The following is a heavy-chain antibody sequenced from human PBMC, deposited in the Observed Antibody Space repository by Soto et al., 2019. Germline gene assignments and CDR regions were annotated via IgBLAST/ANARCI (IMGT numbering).Heavy chain of an antibody. V-gene: IGHV3-30-3*01. J-gene: IGHJ4*02. Sequence: QVQLVESGGGVVQPGRSLRLSCAASGFTFSSYAMHWVRQAPGKGLEWVAVISSDGSNKYYADSVKGRFTISRDNSKNTLYLQMNSLRAGDPAVYYCAREGGYSYGGYYFDYWGQGTLVTVSS. D-gene: IGHD5-18*01. CDR1: GFTFSSYA. CDR2: ISSDGSNK. CDR3: AREGGYSYGGYYFDY.